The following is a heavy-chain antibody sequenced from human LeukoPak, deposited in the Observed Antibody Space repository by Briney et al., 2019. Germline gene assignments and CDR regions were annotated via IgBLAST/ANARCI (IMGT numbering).Heavy chain of an antibody. CDR3: ARDVGIVVVPAAPGYYYYYGMDV. J-gene: IGHJ6*02. V-gene: IGHV1-18*01. D-gene: IGHD2-2*01. CDR1: GYTFTSYG. Sequence: ASVKVSCKASGYTFTSYGISWVRQAPGQGLEWMGWISAYNGNTNYAQKLQGRVTMTTDTSTSTAYMELRSLRSDDTAVYYRARDVGIVVVPAAPGYYYYYGMDVWGQGTTVTVSS. CDR2: ISAYNGNT.